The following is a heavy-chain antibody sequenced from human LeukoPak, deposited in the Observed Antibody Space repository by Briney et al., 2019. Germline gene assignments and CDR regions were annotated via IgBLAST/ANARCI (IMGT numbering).Heavy chain of an antibody. J-gene: IGHJ4*02. CDR3: TKDLKKSSKSWFELDS. Sequence: PGGSLRLSCTASGFTVGDYAIHWVRQAPGKGLEWVSLINGDGHTTEDADPVKGRFTISSDNSKNSLYLQMSGLRTEDTALQYYTKDLKKSSKSWFELDSGGQGTLVTISS. D-gene: IGHD2-21*01. V-gene: IGHV3-43*02. CDR2: INGDGHTT. CDR1: GFTVGDYA.